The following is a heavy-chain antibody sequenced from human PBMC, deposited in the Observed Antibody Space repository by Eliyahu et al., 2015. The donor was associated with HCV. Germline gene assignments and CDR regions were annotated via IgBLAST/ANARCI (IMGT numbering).Heavy chain of an antibody. Sequence: QVQLQESGPGLVKPSETLSLTCXVSGXSITXXYWSWIRQPPGKGLEWIGXIHYSGSTNYNPSLKSRVTISVDTPKNQFSLNLTSVTAADTAMYYCASGGGGIAVTGTGGWFDPWGQGTLVTVSS. D-gene: IGHD6-19*01. CDR1: GXSITXXY. V-gene: IGHV4-59*01. CDR2: IHYSGST. J-gene: IGHJ5*02. CDR3: ASGGGGIAVTGTGGWFDP.